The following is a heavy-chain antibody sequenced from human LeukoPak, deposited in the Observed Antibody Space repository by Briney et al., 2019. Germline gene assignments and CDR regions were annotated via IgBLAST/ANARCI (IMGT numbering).Heavy chain of an antibody. CDR3: ARLPVAGSDY. CDR1: GGSFSGYY. Sequence: PSETLSLTCAVYGGSFSGYYWSWIRHPPGKGLEWIGEINHSGSTNYNPSLKSRVTISVDTSKNQFSLKLSSVTAADTAVYYCARLPVAGSDYWGQGTLVTVSS. D-gene: IGHD6-19*01. CDR2: INHSGST. V-gene: IGHV4-34*01. J-gene: IGHJ4*02.